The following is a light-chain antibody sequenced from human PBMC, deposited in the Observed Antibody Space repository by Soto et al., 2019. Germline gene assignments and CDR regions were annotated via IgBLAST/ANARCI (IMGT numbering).Light chain of an antibody. V-gene: IGKV4-1*01. CDR3: QQYYSPRT. CDR2: WAS. Sequence: DIVMTQSPDSLAVSLGEKATINCKSSQSVLYSSNNKNYLAWYQQKPGQPPKLLIYWASTRESGVPDRFTGSGAGTYFTLTISSLQAEDVAVYYCQQYYSPRTFGQGTKVEIK. CDR1: QSVLYSSNNKNY. J-gene: IGKJ1*01.